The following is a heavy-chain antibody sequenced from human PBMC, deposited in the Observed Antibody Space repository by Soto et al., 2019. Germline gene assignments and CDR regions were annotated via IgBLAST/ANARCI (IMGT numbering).Heavy chain of an antibody. CDR2: ISSGSAYI. CDR1: TFNSYS. CDR3: TRDECGCYYNWFNP. Sequence: EVQLVESGGGLVKPGGSLRLSCTFTFNSYSLNWVRQAPGKGLEWVSSISSGSAYIKYADSVKGRFTISRANDNNLLYLQLSRLRVDDTAVYYCTRDECGCYYNWFNPWGQGTLVTVSS. D-gene: IGHD1-26*01. J-gene: IGHJ5*02. V-gene: IGHV3-21*06.